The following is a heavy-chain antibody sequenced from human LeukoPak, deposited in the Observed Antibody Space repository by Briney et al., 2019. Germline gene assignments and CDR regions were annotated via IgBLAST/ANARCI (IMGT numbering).Heavy chain of an antibody. J-gene: IGHJ4*02. CDR1: GFTLTEYY. CDR3: TTFSRFFEIHFFDH. D-gene: IGHD3-3*01. V-gene: IGHV1-69-2*01. Sequence: ATVKLSCKASGFTLTEYYTNWVRQAPGKGLVWMGRVDPEDGETTYAEKFHGRLTIIADASTDTSYMELTSLRSEDTAVYYFTTFSRFFEIHFFDHWGQRALVTVSS. CDR2: VDPEDGET.